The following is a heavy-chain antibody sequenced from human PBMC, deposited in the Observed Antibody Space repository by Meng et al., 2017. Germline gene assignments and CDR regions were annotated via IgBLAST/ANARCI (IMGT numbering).Heavy chain of an antibody. D-gene: IGHD3-10*01. CDR3: ARVRGSGSLGIFDY. V-gene: IGHV1-8*01. CDR2: MNPNSGNT. J-gene: IGHJ4*02. CDR1: GFPFTIYA. Sequence: GQMVESGARVKKARAVVKVSFKASGFPFTIYASNWVRQGTGQGLEWMGWMNPNSGNTGYAQKFQGRVTMTRNTSISTAYMELSSLRSEDTAVYYCARVRGSGSLGIFDYWGQGTLVTVSS.